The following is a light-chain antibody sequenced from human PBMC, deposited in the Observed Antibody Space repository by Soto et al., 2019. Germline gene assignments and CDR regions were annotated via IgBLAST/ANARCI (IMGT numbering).Light chain of an antibody. CDR1: QSVSSSY. CDR2: DAS. J-gene: IGKJ1*01. CDR3: HQYGISPPT. V-gene: IGKV3-20*01. Sequence: EIVLTQSPGTLSLSPGERATLSCRASQSVSSSYLAWYQQKPGQAPRLLIYDASSRAPGIPDRFSGSGSGTDFTLTISSLEPEDFAVFYCHQYGISPPTFGPGTKVDIK.